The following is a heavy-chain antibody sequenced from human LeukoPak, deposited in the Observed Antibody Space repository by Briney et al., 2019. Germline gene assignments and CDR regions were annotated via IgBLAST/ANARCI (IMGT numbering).Heavy chain of an antibody. D-gene: IGHD6-19*01. CDR3: TRSDCSSGRCPGFDN. J-gene: IGHJ4*02. CDR2: TYYRSKWFI. V-gene: IGHV6-1*01. Sequence: SQTFSLTCGISGDSVSSNSAAWNWIRQSPSRGLEWLGRTYYRSKWFINYAPSVKSRIIINPDTPKNQVSLQLNSVAPEDTAVYYCTRSDCSSGRCPGFDNWGQGTLVTVSS. CDR1: GDSVSSNSAA.